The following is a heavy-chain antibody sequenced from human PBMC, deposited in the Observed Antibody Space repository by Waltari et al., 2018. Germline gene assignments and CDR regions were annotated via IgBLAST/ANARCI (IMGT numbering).Heavy chain of an antibody. J-gene: IGHJ2*01. D-gene: IGHD4-17*01. Sequence: EVQLVESGGGLVQPGGSLRLSCAASGFTFSSYAMTWFRQATGKGLEWVSAISGSGGSTYYTDSVKGRFTISRDNSKNTLYLQMNSLRAEDTAVYYCAKAPNDYGDSHWYFDLWGRGTLVTVSS. CDR3: AKAPNDYGDSHWYFDL. CDR2: ISGSGGST. V-gene: IGHV3-23*04. CDR1: GFTFSSYA.